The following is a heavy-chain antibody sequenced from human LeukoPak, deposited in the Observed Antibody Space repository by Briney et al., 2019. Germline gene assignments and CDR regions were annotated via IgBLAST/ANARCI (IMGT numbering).Heavy chain of an antibody. CDR2: IKQDGSEK. J-gene: IGHJ4*02. CDR1: GFTFSSYW. Sequence: PGGSLRLSCAASGFTFSSYWMSWVRQAPGKGLGWVANIKQDGSEKYYVDSVKGRFTISRDNAKNSLHLQMNSLRAEDTAVYYCARDAEVVPAAIDYFDYWGQGTLVTVSS. V-gene: IGHV3-7*01. D-gene: IGHD2-2*02. CDR3: ARDAEVVPAAIDYFDY.